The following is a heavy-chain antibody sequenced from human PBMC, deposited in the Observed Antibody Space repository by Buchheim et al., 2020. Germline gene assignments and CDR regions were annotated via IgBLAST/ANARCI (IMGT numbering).Heavy chain of an antibody. CDR2: INTDGTDT. CDR3: ARGGTSGSLDY. Sequence: EVQLVDSGGGLVQPGGSLRLSCAASGFTFSSYWMHWVRQAPGKGPVWVSRINTDGTDTSSADSVKGRFTISRDNARNTPYLQMNSLEAEDTAVYFCARGGTSGSLDYWGQGTL. V-gene: IGHV3-74*01. D-gene: IGHD3-10*01. J-gene: IGHJ4*02. CDR1: GFTFSSYW.